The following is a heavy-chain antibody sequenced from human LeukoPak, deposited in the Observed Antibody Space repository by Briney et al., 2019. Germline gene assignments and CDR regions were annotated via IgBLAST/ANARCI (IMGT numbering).Heavy chain of an antibody. CDR1: GGSISSYY. D-gene: IGHD4/OR15-4a*01. Sequence: SETLSLTCSISGGSISSYYCAWIRQPPGQGREWIAYVCHSGGATYNPSLNSRVTISLDTSKNQFSLKLRSVTAADTAVYYCATGAPRGMDVWGQGPADTVSS. CDR2: VCHSGGA. J-gene: IGHJ6*02. V-gene: IGHV4-59*08. CDR3: ATGAPRGMDV.